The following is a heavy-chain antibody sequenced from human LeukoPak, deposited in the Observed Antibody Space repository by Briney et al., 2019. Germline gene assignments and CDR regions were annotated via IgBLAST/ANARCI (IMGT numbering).Heavy chain of an antibody. V-gene: IGHV3-30*18. D-gene: IGHD3-22*01. CDR3: AKSQHYYDSSGLLYYYYYYGMDV. CDR2: ISYDGSNK. CDR1: GFTFSSYA. J-gene: IGHJ6*02. Sequence: GGSLRLSCAASGFTFSSYAMHWVRLAPGKGLEWVAVISYDGSNKYYADSVKGRFTISRDNSKSTLYLQMNSLRAEDTAVYYCAKSQHYYDSSGLLYYYYYYGMDVWGQGTTVTVSS.